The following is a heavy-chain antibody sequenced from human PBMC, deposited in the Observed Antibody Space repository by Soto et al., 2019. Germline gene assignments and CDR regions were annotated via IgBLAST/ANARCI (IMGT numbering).Heavy chain of an antibody. CDR3: AKALSGNDWAGYCYYYYGMDV. CDR2: ISGSGGST. V-gene: IGHV3-23*01. D-gene: IGHD1-1*01. CDR1: GFTFSSYA. J-gene: IGHJ6*02. Sequence: PGGSLRLSCAASGFTFSSYAMSWVCQAPGKGLEWVSAISGSGGSTYYADSVKGRFTISRDNSKNTLYLQMNSLRAEDTAVYYCAKALSGNDWAGYCYYYYGMDVWGQGTTVTVSS.